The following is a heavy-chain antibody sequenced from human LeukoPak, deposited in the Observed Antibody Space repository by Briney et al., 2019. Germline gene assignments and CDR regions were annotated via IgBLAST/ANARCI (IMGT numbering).Heavy chain of an antibody. J-gene: IGHJ5*02. V-gene: IGHV3-20*04. Sequence: GALRLSCEASGFIFDDYGMSWVRQAPGKGLEWVAGMNRNGGTAGYADSVKGRISISRDNAKNSLYLQMKNLRVEDTALYYCVRHAPITGTSYSWFDPWGQGTLVTVSS. CDR1: GFIFDDYG. CDR2: MNRNGGTA. CDR3: VRHAPITGTSYSWFDP. D-gene: IGHD1-7*01.